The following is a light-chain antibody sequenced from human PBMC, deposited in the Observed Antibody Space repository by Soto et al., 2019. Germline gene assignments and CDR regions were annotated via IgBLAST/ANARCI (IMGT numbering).Light chain of an antibody. CDR2: GAS. Sequence: IVMTQSPATLSVSPVETTTLSCMASQSVSSSYVTWYQKPPGQPPRLLIYGASSRATGLPDRFSGSASGTVFPPTSSRLEPEDVAVYYCQQYGRSPWTFGQGTKVDI. J-gene: IGKJ1*01. V-gene: IGKV3-20*01. CDR1: QSVSSSY. CDR3: QQYGRSPWT.